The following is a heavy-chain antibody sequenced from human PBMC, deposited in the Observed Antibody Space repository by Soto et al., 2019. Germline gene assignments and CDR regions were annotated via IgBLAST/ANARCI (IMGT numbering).Heavy chain of an antibody. J-gene: IGHJ6*03. Sequence: GGSLRLSCEASGFTFSSNAMTWVRQAPGKGLEWVSAISDSGGSTYYADSVAGRFTISRDNSKHTLYLQMNSLRAEDTAVYYCAKDTTSYYMDVWGKGTTVTVSS. D-gene: IGHD4-17*01. V-gene: IGHV3-23*01. CDR1: GFTFSSNA. CDR3: AKDTTSYYMDV. CDR2: ISDSGGST.